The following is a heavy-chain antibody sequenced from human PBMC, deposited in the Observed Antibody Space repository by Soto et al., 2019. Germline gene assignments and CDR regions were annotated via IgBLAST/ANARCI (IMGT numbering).Heavy chain of an antibody. V-gene: IGHV3-7*01. CDR3: ARDRIAVDFWTGYPNWFDP. CDR2: IKQDGSEK. J-gene: IGHJ5*02. Sequence: GGSLRLSCAASGFTFSSYWMSWVRQAPGKGLEWVANIKQDGSEKYYVHSVKGRFTISRDNAKNSLYLQMNSLRAEDTAVYYCARDRIAVDFWTGYPNWFDPWGQGTLVTVSS. D-gene: IGHD3-3*01. CDR1: GFTFSSYW.